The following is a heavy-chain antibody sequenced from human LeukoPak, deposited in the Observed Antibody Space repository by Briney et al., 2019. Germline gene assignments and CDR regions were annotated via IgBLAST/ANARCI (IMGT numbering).Heavy chain of an antibody. CDR3: ARRHVEYSSSSGPYYFDY. D-gene: IGHD6-6*01. V-gene: IGHV4-59*01. J-gene: IGHJ4*02. CDR1: GGSISSYY. CDR2: LYYSGST. Sequence: SETLSLTCTVSGGSISSYYWTWIRQPPGKGLEWIGSLYYSGSTNYNPSLKSRVTISVDTSKNQFSLKLSSVTAADTAVYYCARRHVEYSSSSGPYYFDYWGQGTLVTVSS.